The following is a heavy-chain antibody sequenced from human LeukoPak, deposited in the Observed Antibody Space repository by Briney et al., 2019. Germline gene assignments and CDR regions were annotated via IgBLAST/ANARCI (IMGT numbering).Heavy chain of an antibody. CDR3: ARGVVPAAKGWFDP. Sequence: ASVKVSCKASGGTFSSYAISWVRQAPGQGLEWMGGIIPIFGTANYAQKYQGRVTITTDESTSTAYMELSSLRSEDTAVYYCARGVVPAAKGWFDPWGQGTLVTVSS. V-gene: IGHV1-69*05. CDR1: GGTFSSYA. CDR2: IIPIFGTA. J-gene: IGHJ5*02. D-gene: IGHD2-2*01.